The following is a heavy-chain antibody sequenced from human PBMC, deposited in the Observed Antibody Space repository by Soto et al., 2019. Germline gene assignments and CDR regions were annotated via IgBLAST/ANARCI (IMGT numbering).Heavy chain of an antibody. D-gene: IGHD3-22*01. CDR2: IYSGGST. CDR3: ARDRVESGYPEYFQH. CDR1: WFTVSSKY. J-gene: IGHJ1*01. V-gene: IGHV3-53*01. Sequence: EVQLVESGGGLIQPGGSLRLSCAASWFTVSSKYMSWVRQAPGKGLEWVSVIYSGGSTYYADSVKGRFTISRDNSKNTLYLQMNSLRAEDTAVYYCARDRVESGYPEYFQHWGQGTLVTVSS.